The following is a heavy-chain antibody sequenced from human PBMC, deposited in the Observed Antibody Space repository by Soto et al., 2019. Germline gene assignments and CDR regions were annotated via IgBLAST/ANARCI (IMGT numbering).Heavy chain of an antibody. Sequence: QVQLQEPGPRLVEPSQTLSLTCTVSGGSISSGDYYWSWIRQPPGTGLEWIGNIYHSGSTYINPSLKSRVTISVDMYKNQFSLKENSVTAADTAVYYCARGPSGDKVDYWGQGTLVTVSS. J-gene: IGHJ4*02. CDR1: GGSISSGDYY. D-gene: IGHD1-26*01. CDR2: IYHSGST. CDR3: ARGPSGDKVDY. V-gene: IGHV4-30-4*01.